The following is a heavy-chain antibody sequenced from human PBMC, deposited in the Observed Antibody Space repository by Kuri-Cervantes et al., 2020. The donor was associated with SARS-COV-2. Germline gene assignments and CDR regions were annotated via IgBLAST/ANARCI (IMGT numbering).Heavy chain of an antibody. V-gene: IGHV3-21*01. CDR3: ARASTFDWLAYYYFHMDV. Sequence: GGSLRLSCAASGFTFSSYSMNWVRQDPGKGLEWVSSISSSSSYIYYADSVKGRFTISRDNAKNSLFLQMDSLRAEDTALYYCARASTFDWLAYYYFHMDVWGKGTTVTVSS. J-gene: IGHJ6*03. D-gene: IGHD3-9*01. CDR2: ISSSSSYI. CDR1: GFTFSSYS.